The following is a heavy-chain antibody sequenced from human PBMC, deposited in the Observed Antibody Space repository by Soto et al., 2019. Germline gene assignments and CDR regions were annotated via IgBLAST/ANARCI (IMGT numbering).Heavy chain of an antibody. Sequence: QVQLVQSGAEVKKPGSSVKVSCKASGGTFSSYTISWVRQAPGQGLEWMGRIIPILGIANYAQKFQGRVTITADKSTSTAYMELSSPRSEDTVVYYCASGIAAAGTDYWGQGTLVTVSS. V-gene: IGHV1-69*02. D-gene: IGHD6-13*01. CDR3: ASGIAAAGTDY. CDR2: IIPILGIA. J-gene: IGHJ4*02. CDR1: GGTFSSYT.